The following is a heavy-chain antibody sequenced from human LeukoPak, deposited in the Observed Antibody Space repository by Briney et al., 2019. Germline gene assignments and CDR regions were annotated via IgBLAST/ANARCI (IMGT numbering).Heavy chain of an antibody. CDR2: IYYGGST. V-gene: IGHV4-39*01. Sequence: KPSETLSLTSTVSGGSISSSSYYWGWIRQPPGKGLEWIGSIYYGGSTYYNPSLKSRVTISVDTSKNQFSLKLSSVTAADTAVYYCARRYSSSWYVRESWFDPWGQGTLVTVSS. CDR1: GGSISSSSYY. CDR3: ARRYSSSWYVRESWFDP. D-gene: IGHD6-13*01. J-gene: IGHJ5*02.